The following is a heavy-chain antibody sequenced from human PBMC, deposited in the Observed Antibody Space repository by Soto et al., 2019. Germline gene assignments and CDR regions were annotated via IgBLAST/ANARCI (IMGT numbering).Heavy chain of an antibody. CDR2: IYYSGST. J-gene: IGHJ4*02. CDR1: GGSISSSSYY. Sequence: QLQLQESGPGLVKPSETLSLTCTVSGGSISSSSYYWGWIRQPPGKGLEWIGSIYYSGSTYYNPSLKSRVTISVDTSKNQFSLKLSSVTAADTAVYYCARVLDELESYFDYWGQGTLVTVSS. CDR3: ARVLDELESYFDY. D-gene: IGHD1-1*01. V-gene: IGHV4-39*01.